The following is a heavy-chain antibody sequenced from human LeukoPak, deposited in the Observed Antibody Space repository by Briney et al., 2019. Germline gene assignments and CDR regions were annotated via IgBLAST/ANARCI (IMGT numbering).Heavy chain of an antibody. CDR2: ISSSSSYI. Sequence: PGGSLRLSCAASEFTFSSYSMNWVRQAPGKGLEWVSFISSSSSYIHYADSVKGRFTISRDNAKNSLSLQMNRLRAEDTAVYYCARTGDYGTFDYWGQGTLVTVSS. J-gene: IGHJ4*02. CDR1: EFTFSSYS. CDR3: ARTGDYGTFDY. V-gene: IGHV3-21*01. D-gene: IGHD4-17*01.